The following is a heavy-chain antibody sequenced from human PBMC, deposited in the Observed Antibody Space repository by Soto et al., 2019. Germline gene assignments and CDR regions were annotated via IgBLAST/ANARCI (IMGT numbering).Heavy chain of an antibody. V-gene: IGHV3-23*01. CDR2: ISGSGRST. Sequence: GGSLRLSCAASAFTFSSYAMSWVRQAPGKGLEWVASISGSGRSTYYADSVKGRFTIFRDNSKNTLYLQMNSLRAEDTAVYYCAKSHIIASVITSQADAFDIWGQGTMVTVSS. D-gene: IGHD3-22*01. CDR1: AFTFSSYA. CDR3: AKSHIIASVITSQADAFDI. J-gene: IGHJ3*02.